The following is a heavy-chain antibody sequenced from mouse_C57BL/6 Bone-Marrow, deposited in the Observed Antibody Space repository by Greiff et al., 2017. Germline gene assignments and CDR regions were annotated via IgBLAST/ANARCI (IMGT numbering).Heavy chain of an antibody. J-gene: IGHJ3*01. CDR1: GYTFTSYG. D-gene: IGHD1-1*01. V-gene: IGHV1-81*01. CDR3: ARSYYGSSYTY. Sequence: VQLQQSGAELARPGASVKLSCKASGYTFTSYGISWVKQRTGQGLEWIGEIYPRSGNTYYNEKFKGKATLTADKPSSTAYMERRSLTSEDSAVYFCARSYYGSSYTYWGQGTLVTVSA. CDR2: IYPRSGNT.